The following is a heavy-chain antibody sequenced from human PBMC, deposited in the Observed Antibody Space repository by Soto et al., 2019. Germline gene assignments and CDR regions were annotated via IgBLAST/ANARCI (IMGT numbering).Heavy chain of an antibody. CDR2: IIPIFGTA. J-gene: IGHJ4*02. D-gene: IGHD5-12*01. V-gene: IGHV1-69*01. CDR3: ARLAEMATIPDY. CDR1: GGTFSSYA. Sequence: QVQLVQSGAEVKKPGSSVKVSCKASGGTFSSYAISWVRQDPGQGLEWMGGIIPIFGTANYAQKFQGRVTITADESTSTAYRELSSLRSEDTAVYYCARLAEMATIPDYWGQGTLVTVSS.